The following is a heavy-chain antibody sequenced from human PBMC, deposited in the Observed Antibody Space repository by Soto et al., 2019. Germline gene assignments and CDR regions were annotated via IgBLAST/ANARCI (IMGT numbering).Heavy chain of an antibody. CDR3: AKDRDVLRYHYGMDV. D-gene: IGHD3-9*01. CDR1: GFTFSSYG. CDR2: ISYDGSNK. V-gene: IGHV3-30*18. J-gene: IGHJ6*01. Sequence: QVQLVESGGGVVQPGRSLRLSCAASGFTFSSYGMHWVRQAPGKGLEWVAVISYDGSNKYYADFVKGRFTISRDNSKNTLYLQMNSLRAEDTAVYYCAKDRDVLRYHYGMDVW.